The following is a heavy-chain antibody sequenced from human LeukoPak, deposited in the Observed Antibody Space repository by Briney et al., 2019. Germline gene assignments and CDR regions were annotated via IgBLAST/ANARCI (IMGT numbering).Heavy chain of an antibody. V-gene: IGHV4-34*01. CDR2: INHSGST. J-gene: IGHJ4*02. CDR1: GGSFSGYY. D-gene: IGHD2-2*01. Sequence: PSETLSLTCAVYGGSFSGYYWSWIRQPPGKGLEWIGEINHSGSTNYNPSLESRVTISVDTSKNQFSLKLSSVTAADTAVYYCARAWLRVPAATFDYWGQGTLVTVSS. CDR3: ARAWLRVPAATFDY.